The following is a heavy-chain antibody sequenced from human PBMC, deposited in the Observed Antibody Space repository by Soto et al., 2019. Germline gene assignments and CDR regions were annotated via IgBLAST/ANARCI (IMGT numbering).Heavy chain of an antibody. J-gene: IGHJ4*02. Sequence: TLSLTCTVSGGSISSARYSWVCIRQPPGKGLEWIGSIYYSGSTYYNPSLKSRVTISVDTSKNQFSLKLSSVTAADTAVYYCARRGSSSWYGYWGQGTLVTVSS. D-gene: IGHD6-13*01. CDR2: IYYSGST. V-gene: IGHV4-39*01. CDR1: GGSISSARYS. CDR3: ARRGSSSWYGY.